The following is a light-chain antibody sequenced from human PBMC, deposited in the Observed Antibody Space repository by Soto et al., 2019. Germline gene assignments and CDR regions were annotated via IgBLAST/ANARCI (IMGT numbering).Light chain of an antibody. CDR2: DAA. Sequence: IQMTQCTSSLSASVGDRITIACRASQNINTNLTWYQQKPGKAPKLLIFDAATLQNGVPSRFSGGGSRTDFTLTITSLQPEDFATYYCQQTSSAPFTLGPGTKVDIK. J-gene: IGKJ3*01. CDR3: QQTSSAPFT. CDR1: QNINTN. V-gene: IGKV1-39*01.